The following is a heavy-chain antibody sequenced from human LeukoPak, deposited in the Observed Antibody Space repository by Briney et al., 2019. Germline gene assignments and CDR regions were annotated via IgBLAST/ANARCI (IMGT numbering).Heavy chain of an antibody. V-gene: IGHV1-2*02. Sequence: GASVKVSCKASGYTFTGYYMHWVRQAPGQGLEWMGWINPNSGGTNYAQKFQGRVTMTRDTSISTAYMELSRLRSGDTAVYYCARDYDSSGYYWVRFDYWGQGTLVTVSS. CDR2: INPNSGGT. D-gene: IGHD3-22*01. CDR1: GYTFTGYY. CDR3: ARDYDSSGYYWVRFDY. J-gene: IGHJ4*02.